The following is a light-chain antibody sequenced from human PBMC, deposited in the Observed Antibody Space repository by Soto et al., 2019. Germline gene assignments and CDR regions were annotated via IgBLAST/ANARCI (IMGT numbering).Light chain of an antibody. CDR1: QDISDD. Sequence: AIQMTHSPSSLSASVGDRVTITCRASQDISDDVGWYQQTPGKAPKLLISGASRLQSGVPSRFSGSGSGAQFTLTITSLRPEDSAIYYCLQNHNYPRTFGQGTKVDIK. CDR2: GAS. CDR3: LQNHNYPRT. J-gene: IGKJ1*01. V-gene: IGKV1-6*01.